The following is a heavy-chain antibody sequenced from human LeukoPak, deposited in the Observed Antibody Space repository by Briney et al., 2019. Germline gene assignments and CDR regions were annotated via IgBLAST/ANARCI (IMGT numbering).Heavy chain of an antibody. J-gene: IGHJ4*02. V-gene: IGHV3-7*01. CDR3: ARVGSSWDPLDY. Sequence: PGGSLRLSCAASGFTFSGYWMSWVRQTPEKGLEWVANIKQDGYEKYYVDSVKGRFTISRDNAKNSLYLQMNSLRAEDTAVYYCARVGSSWDPLDYWGQGTLVTVSS. CDR2: IKQDGYEK. D-gene: IGHD6-13*01. CDR1: GFTFSGYW.